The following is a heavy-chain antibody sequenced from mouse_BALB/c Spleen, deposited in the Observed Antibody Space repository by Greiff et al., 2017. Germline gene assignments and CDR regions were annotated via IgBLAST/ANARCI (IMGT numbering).Heavy chain of an antibody. D-gene: IGHD4-1*01. V-gene: IGHV14-3*02. CDR1: GFNIKDTY. CDR2: IDPANGNT. J-gene: IGHJ3*02. CDR3: ARAGTR. Sequence: EVKLMESGAELVKPGASVKLSCTASGFNIKDTYMHWVKQRPEQGLEWIGRIDPANGNTKYDPKFQGKATITADTSSNTAYLQLSSLTSEDTAVYYCARAGTRWGQGTLVTVSA.